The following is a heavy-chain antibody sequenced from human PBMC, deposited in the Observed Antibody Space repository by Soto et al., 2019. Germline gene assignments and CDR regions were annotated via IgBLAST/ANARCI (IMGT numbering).Heavy chain of an antibody. CDR2: IIPIFGTA. D-gene: IGHD3-9*01. CDR3: ARAGYEIYYYYYYGMDV. V-gene: IGHV1-69*13. Sequence: SVKVSCKASGGTFSSYAISWVRQAPGQGLEWMGGIIPIFGTANYAQKFQGRVTITADESTSTAYMELSSLRSEDTAVYYCARAGYEIYYYYYYGMDVWGQGTTVTVSS. CDR1: GGTFSSYA. J-gene: IGHJ6*02.